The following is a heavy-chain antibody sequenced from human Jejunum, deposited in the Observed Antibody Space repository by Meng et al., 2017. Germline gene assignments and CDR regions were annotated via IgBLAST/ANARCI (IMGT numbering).Heavy chain of an antibody. V-gene: IGHV1-18*01. D-gene: IGHD3-3*01. CDR3: RRPHAPWGGHYAMDV. CDR1: VYTFSNYG. CDR2: ISAYNGNR. Sequence: ASVNVSRMASVYTFSNYGVTWVRQAPGQGLEWMGWISAYNGNRNYAQKFQDRVTMTTDTSTSTAYMELRSLRSDDTAVYYCRRPHAPWGGHYAMDVWGQGTAVTVSS. J-gene: IGHJ6*02.